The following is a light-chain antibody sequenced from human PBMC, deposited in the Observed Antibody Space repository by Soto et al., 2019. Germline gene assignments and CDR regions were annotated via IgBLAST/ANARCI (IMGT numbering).Light chain of an antibody. V-gene: IGLV2-23*02. Sequence: QSVLTQPASVSGSPGPSITFSCTGTSRDVGNYNLVSWYQQRPGKAPKLMIDEDKKRPSGVSDRFSGSTSGNTASLTISGLQAEDEADYYCCSYAGGGTFAFGGGTKVTVL. CDR1: SRDVGNYNL. J-gene: IGLJ2*01. CDR2: EDK. CDR3: CSYAGGGTFA.